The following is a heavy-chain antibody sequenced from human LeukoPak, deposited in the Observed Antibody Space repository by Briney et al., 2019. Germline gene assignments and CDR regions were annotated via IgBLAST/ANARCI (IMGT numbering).Heavy chain of an antibody. CDR1: GGSFSGYY. J-gene: IGHJ4*02. CDR2: INHSGST. Sequence: SETLSLTCAVYGGSFSGYYWSWIRQPPGKGLEWIGEINHSGSTNYNPSLKSRVTMSVDMSKNQFSLKLSSVTAADTAVYYCARTYDYVWGSYRSHSFDSWGQGTLVTVSS. CDR3: ARTYDYVWGSYRSHSFDS. D-gene: IGHD3-16*02. V-gene: IGHV4-34*01.